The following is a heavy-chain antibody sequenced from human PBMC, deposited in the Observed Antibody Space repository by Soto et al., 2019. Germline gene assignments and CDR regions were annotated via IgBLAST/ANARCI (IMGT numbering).Heavy chain of an antibody. J-gene: IGHJ5*02. D-gene: IGHD2-21*02. CDR2: IYHSGST. V-gene: IGHV4-30-2*01. CDR3: ARTGGGDPNWFDP. Sequence: QLQLQESGSGLVKPSQTLSLTCAVSGGSISSGGYSWSWIRQPPGKGLEWIGYIYHSGSTYYNPSLKSRVTISVDRSKNQFALKLSSVTAADTAVYYCARTGGGDPNWFDPWGQGTLVTVSS. CDR1: GGSISSGGYS.